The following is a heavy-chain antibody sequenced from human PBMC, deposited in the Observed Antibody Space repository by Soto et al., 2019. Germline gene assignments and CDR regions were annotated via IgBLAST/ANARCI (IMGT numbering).Heavy chain of an antibody. CDR1: GGSISSDDFY. D-gene: IGHD6-13*01. J-gene: IGHJ5*02. CDR2: IYYSGNT. Sequence: SETLSLTCTVSGGSISSDDFYWSWIRQHPGKGLEWIGYIYYSGNTYYNPSLKSRVTILVDTSKNQFSLKVSSVTAADTAVYYGARLRGSWKSWFDPWGKEPLVTVSS. V-gene: IGHV4-31*03. CDR3: ARLRGSWKSWFDP.